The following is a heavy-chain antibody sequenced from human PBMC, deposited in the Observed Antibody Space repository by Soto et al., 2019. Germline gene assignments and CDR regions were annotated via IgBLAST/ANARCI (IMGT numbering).Heavy chain of an antibody. V-gene: IGHV1-2*04. J-gene: IGHJ4*02. D-gene: IGHD2-15*01. CDR1: GYTFTGYY. CDR3: ARANRDCSGGSCYSDYFDY. CDR2: INPNSGGT. Sequence: ASVKVSCKASGYTFTGYYMHWVRQAPGQGLEWMGWINPNSGGTNYAQKFQGWVTMTRDTSISTAYMGLSRLRSDDTAVYYCARANRDCSGGSCYSDYFDYWGQGTLVTVSS.